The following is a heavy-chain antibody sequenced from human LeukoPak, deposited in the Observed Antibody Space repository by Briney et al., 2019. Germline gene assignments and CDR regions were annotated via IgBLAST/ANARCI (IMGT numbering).Heavy chain of an antibody. Sequence: SVKVSYKASGGTFSSYAISWVRQAPGQGLEWMGRIIPIFGTANYAQKFQGRVTITADKSTSTAYMELSSLRSEDTAVYYCARDPLAYYGSGSAKGGDYSGQGTLVTVSS. CDR2: IIPIFGTA. CDR3: ARDPLAYYGSGSAKGGDY. D-gene: IGHD3-10*01. V-gene: IGHV1-69*06. CDR1: GGTFSSYA. J-gene: IGHJ4*02.